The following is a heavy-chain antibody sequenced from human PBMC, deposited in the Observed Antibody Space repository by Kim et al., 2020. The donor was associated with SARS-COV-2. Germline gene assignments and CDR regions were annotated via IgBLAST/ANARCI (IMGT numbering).Heavy chain of an antibody. V-gene: IGHV4-39*02. CDR2: IYYSGST. Sequence: SETLSLTCTVSGGSISSSSYYWGWIRQPPGKGLEWIGSIYYSGSTYYNPSLKSRVTISVDTSKNQFSLKLSSVTAADTAVYYCAREGGYCSGGSCYYPAWGQGTLVTVSS. J-gene: IGHJ4*02. CDR1: GGSISSSSYY. D-gene: IGHD2-15*01. CDR3: AREGGYCSGGSCYYPA.